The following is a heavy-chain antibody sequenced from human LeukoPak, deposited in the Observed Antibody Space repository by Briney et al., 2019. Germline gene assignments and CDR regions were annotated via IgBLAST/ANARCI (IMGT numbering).Heavy chain of an antibody. Sequence: GGSLRLSCAASGFTFSNYGMHCVRQAPGKGLEWVAYIHYDGSDKYYAESVKGRFTISRDNSKSTLYLQMNSLRPEDTAVYYCAKDRLDGSYFLGFWGQGTVVTVSS. CDR3: AKDRLDGSYFLGF. CDR1: GFTFSNYG. CDR2: IHYDGSDK. J-gene: IGHJ4*02. D-gene: IGHD1-26*01. V-gene: IGHV3-30*02.